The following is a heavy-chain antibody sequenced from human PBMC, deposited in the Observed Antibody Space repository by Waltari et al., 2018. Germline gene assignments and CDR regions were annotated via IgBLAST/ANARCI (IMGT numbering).Heavy chain of an antibody. CDR1: GWSFSGYY. Sequence: QVQLQQWGAGLLKPSETLSLTCAVYGWSFSGYYWSWIRQPPGKGREVIGEINQSGSTNYNPALKVRVTVSVDTSKNQFSLKLSSVTAADTAVYYCARGRNDYGGNSADYWGQGTLVTVSS. J-gene: IGHJ4*02. CDR2: INQSGST. D-gene: IGHD4-17*01. V-gene: IGHV4-34*01. CDR3: ARGRNDYGGNSADY.